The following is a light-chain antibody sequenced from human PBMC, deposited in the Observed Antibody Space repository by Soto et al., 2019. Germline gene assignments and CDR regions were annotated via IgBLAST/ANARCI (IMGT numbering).Light chain of an antibody. CDR3: QAWDTGTVV. V-gene: IGLV3-1*01. CDR1: KVGDKY. J-gene: IGLJ2*01. Sequence: SYELTQPPSVSVSPGQTASITCSGDKVGDKYACWYQQKPGQSPVLVIYQDNKRPSGIPERFSGSNSGNTATLTISGTQAMDEADYYCQAWDTGTVVFGGGTKVTVL. CDR2: QDN.